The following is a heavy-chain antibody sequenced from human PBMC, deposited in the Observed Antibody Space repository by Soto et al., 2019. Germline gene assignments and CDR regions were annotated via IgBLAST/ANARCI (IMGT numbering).Heavy chain of an antibody. V-gene: IGHV3-21*01. CDR2: ISSSSSYI. CDR3: ARIPGVRYCSSTSCSPWFDP. J-gene: IGHJ5*02. Sequence: GGSLRLSCAASGFTFSSYSMNWVRQAPGKGLEWVSSISSSSSYIYYADSVKGRFTISRDNAKNSLYLQMNSLRAEDTAVYYCARIPGVRYCSSTSCSPWFDPWGQGTQVTVSS. D-gene: IGHD2-2*01. CDR1: GFTFSSYS.